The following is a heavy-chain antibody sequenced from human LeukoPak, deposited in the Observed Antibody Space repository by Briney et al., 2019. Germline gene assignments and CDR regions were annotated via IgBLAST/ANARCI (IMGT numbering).Heavy chain of an antibody. J-gene: IGHJ4*02. CDR1: GGTFSSYA. D-gene: IGHD6-13*01. V-gene: IGHV1-8*03. CDR3: ARGSSSSWYDPIDY. CDR2: MNPNSGNT. Sequence: ASVKVSCKASGGTFSSYAISWVRQATGQGLEWMGWMNPNSGNTGYAQKFQGRVTITRNTSISTAYMEPSSLRSEDTAVYYCARGSSSSWYDPIDYWGQGTLVTVSS.